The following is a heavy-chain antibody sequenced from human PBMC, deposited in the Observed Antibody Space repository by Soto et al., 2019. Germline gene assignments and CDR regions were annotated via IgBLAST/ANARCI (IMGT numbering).Heavy chain of an antibody. V-gene: IGHV4-59*12. CDR3: ARADTAITTPFDD. CDR2: VDYSGTA. CDR1: GGSISNFY. D-gene: IGHD5-18*01. J-gene: IGHJ4*02. Sequence: SETLSLTCTVSGGSISNFYWSWIRQPPGKGLEWIGYVDYSGTANYNPSLKSRVSMSVDTSKNQLSLKVTSVTAADTAMYYCARADTAITTPFDDWGQGTLVPVAS.